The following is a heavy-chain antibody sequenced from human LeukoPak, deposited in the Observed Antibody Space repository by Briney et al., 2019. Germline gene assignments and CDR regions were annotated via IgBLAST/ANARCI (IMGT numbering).Heavy chain of an antibody. J-gene: IGHJ3*02. V-gene: IGHV4-59*08. Sequence: PSETLSLTCTVSGGSISSYYWSWIRQPPGKGLEWIGYIYYSGSTNYNPSLKSRVTISVDTSKNQFSLKLSSVTAADTAVYYCAKGVWFGEATDAFDIWGQGTMVTVSS. CDR3: AKGVWFGEATDAFDI. CDR1: GGSISSYY. D-gene: IGHD3-10*01. CDR2: IYYSGST.